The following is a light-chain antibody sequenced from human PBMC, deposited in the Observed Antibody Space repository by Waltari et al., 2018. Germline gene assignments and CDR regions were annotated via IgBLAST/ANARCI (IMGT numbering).Light chain of an antibody. Sequence: IQMTQSPSSVSASVGDKVTITCRASQGINSCLACYQQKPGKAPNLLIYDASSLQTGVPSRFSGSESGTDFTLTISSLQPEVFPTYYCQQANRFPLTFGGGTKVELK. V-gene: IGKV1-12*01. CDR3: QQANRFPLT. J-gene: IGKJ4*01. CDR2: DAS. CDR1: QGINSC.